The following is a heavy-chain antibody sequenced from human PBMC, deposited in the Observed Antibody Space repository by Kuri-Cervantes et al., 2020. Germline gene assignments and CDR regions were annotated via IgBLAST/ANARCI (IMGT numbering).Heavy chain of an antibody. J-gene: IGHJ3*02. Sequence: SLRHSCAAAAFNNSSYALHWVRQAPGKGLEWVAVISYDGSNKYYADSVKGRFTISRDNSKNTLYLQMNSLRAEDTAVYYCAREGMDYYDSSGSLEIWVAFDIWGQGTMVTVSS. V-gene: IGHV3-30-3*01. D-gene: IGHD3-22*01. CDR2: ISYDGSNK. CDR1: AFNNSSYA. CDR3: AREGMDYYDSSGSLEIWVAFDI.